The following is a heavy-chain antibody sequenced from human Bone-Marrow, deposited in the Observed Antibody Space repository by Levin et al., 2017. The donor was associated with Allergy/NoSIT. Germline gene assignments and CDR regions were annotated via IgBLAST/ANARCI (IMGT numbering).Heavy chain of an antibody. J-gene: IGHJ6*02. CDR1: GYSFSNFW. Sequence: RASVKVSCKTSGYSFSNFWIGWVRQMPGGGLEWMGIIYPGDSDTRYSPSFQGQVTISVDKSTSTAYLQWRSLRASDTAMYYCARSDTGSSFTMDVWGQGTTVSVS. CDR3: ARSDTGSSFTMDV. V-gene: IGHV5-51*01. CDR2: IYPGDSDT. D-gene: IGHD2-8*02.